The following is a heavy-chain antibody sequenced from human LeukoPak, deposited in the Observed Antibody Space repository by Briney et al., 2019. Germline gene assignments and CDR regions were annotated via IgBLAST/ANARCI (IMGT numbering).Heavy chain of an antibody. CDR1: AGSISSSSYY. CDR2: IYYRGSA. J-gene: IGHJ4*02. CDR3: ATLVSGSYHFDC. D-gene: IGHD1-26*01. V-gene: IGHV4-39*01. Sequence: SETLSLTCTVSAGSISSSSYYWARIRQPPGKGLEWIGGIYYRGSAYYNPSLKSRVTISLDTSKNQFSLKLNSVTAADTAVYFCATLVSGSYHFDCWGQGTLVTVSS.